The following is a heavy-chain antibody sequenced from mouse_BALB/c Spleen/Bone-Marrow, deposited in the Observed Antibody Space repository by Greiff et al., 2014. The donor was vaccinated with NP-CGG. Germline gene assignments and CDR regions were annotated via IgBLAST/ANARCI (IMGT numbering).Heavy chain of an antibody. J-gene: IGHJ2*01. V-gene: IGHV1-5*01. Sequence: VQLQQSGTVLARPGASVKMSCKASGYTFTSYWMHWVKQGPGQGLEWIGTIYPGNSDTTYNQKFKGKAKLTAVTSTSTAYMELSSLTNEDSAVYYCTTLARNYSDYWGQGTTLTVSS. CDR2: IYPGNSDT. CDR1: GYTFTSYW. D-gene: IGHD3-1*01. CDR3: TTLARNYSDY.